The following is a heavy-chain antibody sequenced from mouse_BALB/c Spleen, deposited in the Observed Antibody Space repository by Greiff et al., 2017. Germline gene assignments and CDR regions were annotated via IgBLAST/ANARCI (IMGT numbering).Heavy chain of an antibody. V-gene: IGHV1-14*01. Sequence: VQLKQSGPELVKPGASVKMSCKASGYTFTSYVMHWVKQKPGQGLEWIGYINPYNDGTKYNEKFKGKATLTSDKSSSTAYMELSSLTSEDSAVYYCARKLRGYYYAMDYWGQGTSVTVSS. J-gene: IGHJ4*01. D-gene: IGHD1-1*01. CDR3: ARKLRGYYYAMDY. CDR2: INPYNDGT. CDR1: GYTFTSYV.